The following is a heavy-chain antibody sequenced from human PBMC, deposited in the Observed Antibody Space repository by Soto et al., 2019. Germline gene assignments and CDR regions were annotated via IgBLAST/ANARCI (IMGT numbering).Heavy chain of an antibody. Sequence: ASVKVSCKASGGTFSSYAISWVRQAPGQGLEWMGGIIPIFGTANYAQKFQGRVTITADESTSTAYMELSSLRSEDTAVYYCARDRLDYYGDYFFDRNVNNFWGQGTIVPVSS. J-gene: IGHJ3*01. CDR3: ARDRLDYYGDYFFDRNVNNF. CDR1: GGTFSSYA. D-gene: IGHD3-10*01. V-gene: IGHV1-69*13. CDR2: IIPIFGTA.